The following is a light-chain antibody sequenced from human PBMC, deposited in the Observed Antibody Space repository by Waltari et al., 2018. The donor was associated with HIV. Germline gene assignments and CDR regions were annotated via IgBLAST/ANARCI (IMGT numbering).Light chain of an antibody. V-gene: IGKV3-11*01. CDR1: QSVSSY. CDR2: GTS. Sequence: EIVLTQSPATLSVSPGERATLSCRASQSVSSYLAWYQQKPGQAPRLLIYGTSSRATGIPARFSGSGSGTDFTLTISSLEPGDFGVYYCQQRGSWPITFGQGTRLEIK. CDR3: QQRGSWPIT. J-gene: IGKJ5*01.